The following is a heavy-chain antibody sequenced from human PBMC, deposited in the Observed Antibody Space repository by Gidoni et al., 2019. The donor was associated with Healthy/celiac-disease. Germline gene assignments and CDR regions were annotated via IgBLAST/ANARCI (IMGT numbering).Heavy chain of an antibody. CDR3: ARVYCSSTSCPFDY. CDR1: GGSFSGYY. J-gene: IGHJ4*02. Sequence: QVQLQQWGAGLLKPSETLSLTCAFYGGSFSGYYWSWIRQPPGKGLEWIGEISHSGSTNYNPSPKSRVTISVDTSKNQFSLKLSSVTAADTAVYYCARVYCSSTSCPFDYWGQGTLVTVSS. D-gene: IGHD2-2*01. CDR2: ISHSGST. V-gene: IGHV4-34*01.